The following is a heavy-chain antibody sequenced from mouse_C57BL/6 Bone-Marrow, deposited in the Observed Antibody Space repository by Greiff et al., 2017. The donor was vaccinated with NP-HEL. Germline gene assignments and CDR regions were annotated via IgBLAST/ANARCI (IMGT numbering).Heavy chain of an antibody. CDR2: IDPENGDT. CDR3: TTKGYDYDAGSYYYAMDY. CDR1: GFNIKDDY. D-gene: IGHD2-4*01. J-gene: IGHJ4*01. Sequence: EVQLQQSGAELVRPGASVKLSCTASGFNIKDDYMHWVKQRPEQGLEWIGWIDPENGDTEYASKFQGKATITADTSSNTAYLQLSSLTSEDTAVYYCTTKGYDYDAGSYYYAMDYWGQGTSVTVSS. V-gene: IGHV14-4*01.